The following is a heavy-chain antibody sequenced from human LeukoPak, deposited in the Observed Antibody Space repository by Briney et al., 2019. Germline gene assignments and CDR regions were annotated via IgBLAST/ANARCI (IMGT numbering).Heavy chain of an antibody. D-gene: IGHD6-19*01. CDR3: ARRVVAGPGDYYGMDV. Sequence: GESLKISCKGSGYSFTSYWISWVRRMPGKGLGWMGRIDPSDSYTNYSPSFQGHVTISADKSISTAYLQWSSLKASDTAMYYCARRVVAGPGDYYGMDVWGKGTTVTVSS. J-gene: IGHJ6*04. CDR2: IDPSDSYT. CDR1: GYSFTSYW. V-gene: IGHV5-10-1*01.